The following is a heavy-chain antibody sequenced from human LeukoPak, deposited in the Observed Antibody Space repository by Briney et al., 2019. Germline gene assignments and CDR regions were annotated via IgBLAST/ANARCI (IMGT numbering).Heavy chain of an antibody. D-gene: IGHD2-15*01. CDR1: GYTFTSYD. CDR2: MNPNSGNT. V-gene: IGHV1-8*01. J-gene: IGHJ1*01. Sequence: ASVKVSCKASGYTFTSYDINWVRQATGQGPEWMGWMNPNSGNTGYAQKFQGRVTMTRNTSISTAYMELSSLRSEDTAVYYCARGPRYCSGGSCYSEPAEYFQHWGQGTLVTVSS. CDR3: ARGPRYCSGGSCYSEPAEYFQH.